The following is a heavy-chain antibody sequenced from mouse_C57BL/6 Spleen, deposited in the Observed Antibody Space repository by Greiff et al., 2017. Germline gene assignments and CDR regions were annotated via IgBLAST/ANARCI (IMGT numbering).Heavy chain of an antibody. J-gene: IGHJ2*01. V-gene: IGHV14-4*01. Sequence: VQLKQSGAELVRPGASVKLSCTASGFNIKDDYMHWVKQRPEQGLEWIGWIDPENGDTEYASKFQGKATITADTSSNTAYLQLSSLTSEDTAVYYCTTYYYGSGGFDYWGQGTTLTVSS. CDR2: IDPENGDT. D-gene: IGHD1-1*01. CDR1: GFNIKDDY. CDR3: TTYYYGSGGFDY.